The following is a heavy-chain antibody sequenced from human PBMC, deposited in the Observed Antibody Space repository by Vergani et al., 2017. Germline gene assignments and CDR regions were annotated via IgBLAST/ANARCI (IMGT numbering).Heavy chain of an antibody. D-gene: IGHD3-10*01. J-gene: IGHJ5*02. CDR1: GGSFSGYY. Sequence: QAQLQQWGAGLLKPSETLSLTCAVYGGSFSGYYWSWIRQPPGKGLEWIGEINHSGSTNYNPSLKSRVTISVDTSKNQFSLKLSSVTAADTAVYYCARNHRYGSGSSSLLNWFDPWGQGTLVTVSS. CDR3: ARNHRYGSGSSSLLNWFDP. CDR2: INHSGST. V-gene: IGHV4-34*01.